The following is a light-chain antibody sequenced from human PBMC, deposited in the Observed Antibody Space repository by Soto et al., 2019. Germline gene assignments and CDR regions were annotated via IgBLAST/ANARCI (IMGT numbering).Light chain of an antibody. J-gene: IGKJ3*01. Sequence: AIRMTQSPSSFSASTGDGVTITCRASQGISSYLAWYQQKPGKAPKLLIYGASTLQSGVPSRFSGSGSGTDFTLIINCLQSEDCATYYCQQYHSYPLTFGPGTKVDI. CDR3: QQYHSYPLT. CDR1: QGISSY. CDR2: GAS. V-gene: IGKV1-8*01.